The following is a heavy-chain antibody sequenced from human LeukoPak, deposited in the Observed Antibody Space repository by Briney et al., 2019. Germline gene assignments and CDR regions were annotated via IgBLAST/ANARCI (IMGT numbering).Heavy chain of an antibody. CDR1: GGSISSSSYY. CDR3: AREGRYDFWSGYQRSFDY. Sequence: SETLSLTCTVSGGSISSSSYYWGWIRQPPGKGLEWIGSIYYSGSTYYNPSLKSRVTISVDTSKNQFSLKLSSVTAADTAVYYCAREGRYDFWSGYQRSFDYWGQGTLVTVSS. D-gene: IGHD3-3*01. V-gene: IGHV4-39*07. CDR2: IYYSGST. J-gene: IGHJ4*02.